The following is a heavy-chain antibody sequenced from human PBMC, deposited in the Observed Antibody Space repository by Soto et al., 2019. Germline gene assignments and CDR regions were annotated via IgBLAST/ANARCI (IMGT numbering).Heavy chain of an antibody. CDR2: INAGNGNT. J-gene: IGHJ6*02. D-gene: IGHD3-22*01. Sequence: ASVKIACKASGYTVNSYAMHWVRQAPGQRLEWMGWINAGNGNTKYSQKFQGRFTISRDNSKNTLYLQMNSLRAEDTAVYYCARERKEVVVTTTTSYYFSGMAVRGHGTTVTVSS. CDR1: GYTVNSYA. CDR3: ARERKEVVVTTTTSYYFSGMAV. V-gene: IGHV1-3*01.